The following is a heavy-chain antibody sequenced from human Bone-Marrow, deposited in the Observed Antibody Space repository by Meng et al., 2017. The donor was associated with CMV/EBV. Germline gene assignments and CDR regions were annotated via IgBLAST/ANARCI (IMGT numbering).Heavy chain of an antibody. D-gene: IGHD3-3*01. CDR1: GGSISSSSYY. CDR3: ARSSGAYDFWSGF. Sequence: SETLSLTCTVSGGSISSSSYYWSWIRQPPGKGLEWIGYIYYSGSTNYNPSLKSRVTISVDTSKNQFSLKLSSVTAADTAVYYCARSSGAYDFWSGFWGQGTLVTVSS. CDR2: IYYSGST. V-gene: IGHV4-61*01. J-gene: IGHJ4*02.